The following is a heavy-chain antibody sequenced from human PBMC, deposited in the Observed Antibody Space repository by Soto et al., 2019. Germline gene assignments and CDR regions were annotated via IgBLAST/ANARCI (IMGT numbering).Heavy chain of an antibody. Sequence: EVQLVESGGGLVQRGGSLRLSCAASRFTFRGFGMSWVRQAPGKGLEWVSGIDSDGGSTYYADSVKGRFIISRDNSKNTLYLQMNSLRDEDTAVYYCVKVVNMATVRGYFDYWGQGTLVTVSS. CDR2: IDSDGGST. CDR3: VKVVNMATVRGYFDY. CDR1: RFTFRGFG. J-gene: IGHJ4*02. D-gene: IGHD4-4*01. V-gene: IGHV3-23*04.